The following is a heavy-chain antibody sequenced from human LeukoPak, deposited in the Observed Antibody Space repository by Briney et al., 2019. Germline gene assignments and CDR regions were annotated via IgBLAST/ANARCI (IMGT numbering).Heavy chain of an antibody. J-gene: IGHJ3*02. Sequence: SETLSLTCSVSGGSVSSYYWSWIRQPPGKGLEWIGYIYYSGRTDYNPSLKSRVTISVDTSKHQFSMKLKSVTAADTAVYFCARGRWLPNAFDIWGQGTMVTVFS. V-gene: IGHV4-59*02. D-gene: IGHD5-24*01. CDR3: ARGRWLPNAFDI. CDR1: GGSVSSYY. CDR2: IYYSGRT.